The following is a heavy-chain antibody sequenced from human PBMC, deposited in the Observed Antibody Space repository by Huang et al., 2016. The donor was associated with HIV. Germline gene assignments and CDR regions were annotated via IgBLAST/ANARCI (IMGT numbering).Heavy chain of an antibody. J-gene: IGHJ4*02. V-gene: IGHV1-8*01. CDR1: GYTFSNYD. CDR3: ATLPPVNYGRSGGRLRDY. D-gene: IGHD2-15*01. CDR2: GNPHSGNT. Sequence: QVQLVQSGAEVKKPGASVKVSCKASGYTFSNYDINWVQQAPGQGLDWMGWGNPHSGNTGYARKSQGRVTMTRSTSISTAYMELSRLRFEDTAVYYCATLPPVNYGRSGGRLRDYWGQGSLVTVSS.